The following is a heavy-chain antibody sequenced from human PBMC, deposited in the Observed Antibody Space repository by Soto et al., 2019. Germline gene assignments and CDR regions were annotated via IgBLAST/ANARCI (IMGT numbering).Heavy chain of an antibody. D-gene: IGHD2-15*01. CDR2: IYWNDDK. J-gene: IGHJ5*02. CDR3: AHHIVVVVAATDWFDP. CDR1: GFSLSTSGVG. V-gene: IGHV2-5*01. Sequence: QITLKESGPTLVKPTQTLTLTCTFSGFSLSTSGVGVGWIRQPPGKALEWLALIYWNDDKRYSPSLKSRLTITKDTSKNQVVLTMNNMDPVDTATYDCAHHIVVVVAATDWFDPWGQGTLVTVSS.